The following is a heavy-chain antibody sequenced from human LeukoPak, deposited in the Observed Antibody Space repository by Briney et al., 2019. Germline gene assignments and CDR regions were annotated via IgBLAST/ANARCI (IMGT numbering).Heavy chain of an antibody. D-gene: IGHD5-12*01. J-gene: IGHJ4*02. V-gene: IGHV4-34*01. Sequence: SETLSLTCAVYGGSFSGYYWSWIRQPPGKGLEWIGEINHSGSTNYNPSLKSRVTISVDTSKNQFSLKLSSVTAADTAVYYWAGGEWLRSWFAYWGQGTLVTVSS. CDR2: INHSGST. CDR3: AGGEWLRSWFAY. CDR1: GGSFSGYY.